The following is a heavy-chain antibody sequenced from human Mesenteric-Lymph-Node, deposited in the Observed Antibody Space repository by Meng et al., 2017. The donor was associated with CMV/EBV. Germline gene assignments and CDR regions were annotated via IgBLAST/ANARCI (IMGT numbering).Heavy chain of an antibody. D-gene: IGHD1-7*01. CDR1: GFTVSSNY. Sequence: GESLKISCAASGFTVSSNYMSWVRQAPGKGLEWVSVIYSGGSTYYADSVKGRFTISRDNSKNTLYLQMNSLRAEDTAVYYCARGGTMGWFDPWGQGTLVTVSS. J-gene: IGHJ5*02. CDR2: IYSGGST. V-gene: IGHV3-66*02. CDR3: ARGGTMGWFDP.